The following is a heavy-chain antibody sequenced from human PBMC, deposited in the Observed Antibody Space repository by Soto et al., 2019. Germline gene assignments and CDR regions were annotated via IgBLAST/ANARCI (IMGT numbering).Heavy chain of an antibody. CDR3: ARSIVVVTAADY. CDR1: GYTFTSYA. V-gene: IGHV1-3*01. Sequence: QVQLVQSGAEVKKPGASVKVSCKASGYTFTSYAMHWVRQAPGQRLEWMGWINAGNGNTKYSQKFQGRVTITRDTSASTAYMELSSLRSEDTALCYCARSIVVVTAADYWGQGTLVTVSS. D-gene: IGHD2-21*02. CDR2: INAGNGNT. J-gene: IGHJ4*02.